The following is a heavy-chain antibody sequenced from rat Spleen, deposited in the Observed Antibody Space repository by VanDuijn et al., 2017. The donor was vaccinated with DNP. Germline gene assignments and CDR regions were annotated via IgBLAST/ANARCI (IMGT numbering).Heavy chain of an antibody. V-gene: IGHV5-7*01. J-gene: IGHJ2*01. D-gene: IGHD1-11*01. CDR1: GFTFSDYN. CDR3: ARGGRSYFDY. CDR2: ISHSDGTT. Sequence: EVQLVESGGGLVQPGRSLKLSCTASGFTFSDYNMAWVRQAPQKGLEWVAIISHSDGTTYYTDSVKGRFTISRDNAKNTLYLQMNSLRSEDTATYYCARGGRSYFDYWGQGVMVTVSS.